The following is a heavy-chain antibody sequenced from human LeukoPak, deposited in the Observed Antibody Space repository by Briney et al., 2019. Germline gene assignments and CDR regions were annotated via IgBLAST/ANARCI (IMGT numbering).Heavy chain of an antibody. D-gene: IGHD3-22*01. CDR3: ARRYYYDSSDYPLYDY. CDR2: IDWDNDK. Sequence: SGPTLVKATQTVTLTCTFSGFSLSTNAMCVSWIRQPPGKALEWLARIDWDNDKYYSTSLKTRLTISKDTSKNQLVLTMTNMDPVDTATYYCARRYYYDSSDYPLYDYWGQGTLVTVSS. V-gene: IGHV2-70*11. CDR1: GFSLSTNAMC. J-gene: IGHJ4*02.